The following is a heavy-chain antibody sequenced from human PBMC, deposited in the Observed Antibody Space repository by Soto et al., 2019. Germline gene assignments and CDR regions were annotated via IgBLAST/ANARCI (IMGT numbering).Heavy chain of an antibody. Sequence: QVQLVESGGGVVQPGRSLRLSCAASGFTFSSYGIHWVRQAPGKGLEWVAVIWYDGSNKYYADSVKGRFTISRDNSKNTLYLQMNSLRAEDTAVYYCARERIRPVFPYYYYGMDVWGQGTTVTVSS. V-gene: IGHV3-33*01. CDR1: GFTFSSYG. J-gene: IGHJ6*02. D-gene: IGHD2-21*01. CDR3: ARERIRPVFPYYYYGMDV. CDR2: IWYDGSNK.